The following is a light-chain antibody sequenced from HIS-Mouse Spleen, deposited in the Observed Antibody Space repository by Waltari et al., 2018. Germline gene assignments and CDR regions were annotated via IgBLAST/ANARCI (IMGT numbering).Light chain of an antibody. V-gene: IGLV3-21*03. CDR2: DDS. Sequence: SYVLTQPPSVSVAPGKTARITCGGNNIGSKSVHWYQQKPGQAPVLVFYDDSDRPSGIPGRAAGSNSGNTATLTISRVEAGDEADYYCQVWDSSSDHVVFGGGTKLTVL. CDR1: NIGSKS. CDR3: QVWDSSSDHVV. J-gene: IGLJ2*01.